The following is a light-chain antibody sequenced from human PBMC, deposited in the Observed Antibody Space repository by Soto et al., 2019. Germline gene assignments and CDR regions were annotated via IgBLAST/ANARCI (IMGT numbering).Light chain of an antibody. CDR3: CSYAGSPDV. J-gene: IGLJ1*01. CDR2: AVT. Sequence: QSALTQPRSVSGSPVQSVAISCTGTSSDGGAYDYVSWYQQHPSKAPQLMIYAVTNRPSGVPDRFSGSKSGNTASLTISGLQPEDESDYDCCSYAGSPDVFGTGTKLTVL. CDR1: SSDGGAYDY. V-gene: IGLV2-11*01.